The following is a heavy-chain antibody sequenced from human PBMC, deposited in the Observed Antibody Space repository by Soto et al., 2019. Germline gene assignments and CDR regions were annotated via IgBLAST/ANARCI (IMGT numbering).Heavy chain of an antibody. D-gene: IGHD3-16*01. J-gene: IGHJ5*02. CDR2: MNPNSGNT. CDR3: ARGLGDYDIHLFDP. V-gene: IGHV1-8*01. Sequence: ASVKVSCKASGYTFTSYDINWVRQATGQGLEWMGWMNPNSGNTGYAQKFQGRVTMTRNTSISTAYMELSSLRSEDTAVYYCARGLGDYDIHLFDPWGRGTLVTVSS. CDR1: GYTFTSYD.